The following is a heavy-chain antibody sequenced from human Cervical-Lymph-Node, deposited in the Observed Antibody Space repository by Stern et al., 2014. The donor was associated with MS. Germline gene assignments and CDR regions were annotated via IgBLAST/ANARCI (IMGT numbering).Heavy chain of an antibody. V-gene: IGHV1-69*01. CDR3: VRGRVTGTVEDYFDY. J-gene: IGHJ4*02. CDR2: IIPIFDTA. CDR1: GGTFRTYA. Sequence: VQLVQSGAEVKRPGSSVKVSCQVSGGTFRTYAISWVRQAPGPGLEWMGGIIPIFDTANYAQKFQGRLTMIADESTSTAYMELSSLRSEDTALYYCVRGRVTGTVEDYFDYWGQGTLVTVSS. D-gene: IGHD1-1*01.